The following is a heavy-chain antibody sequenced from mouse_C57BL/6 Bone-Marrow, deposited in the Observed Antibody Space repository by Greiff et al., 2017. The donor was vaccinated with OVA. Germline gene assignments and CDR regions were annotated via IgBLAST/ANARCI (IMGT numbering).Heavy chain of an antibody. J-gene: IGHJ3*01. CDR3: AKRDGYYFWFAY. D-gene: IGHD2-3*01. Sequence: VKLMESGPGLVQPSQSLSITCTVSGFSLTSYGVHWVRQSPGKGLEWLGVIWRGGSTDYNAAFMSRLSITKDNAKSQVFFKMNSLQADDTAIYYCAKRDGYYFWFAYWGQGTLVTVSA. CDR2: IWRGGST. V-gene: IGHV2-5*01. CDR1: GFSLTSYG.